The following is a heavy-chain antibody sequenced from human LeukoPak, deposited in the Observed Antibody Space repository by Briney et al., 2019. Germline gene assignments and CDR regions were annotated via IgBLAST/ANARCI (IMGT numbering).Heavy chain of an antibody. CDR2: ISGSGGST. J-gene: IGHJ4*02. D-gene: IGHD3-3*01. Sequence: GESLRLSCAASGFTFSSYAMSWVRQAPGKGLEWVSAISGSGGSTYYPDSVKGRFIISRANSKHTLYLQLNLPSAESAAVYYCAHPLLRFLEWPTASGDYWGQGTLVTVSS. CDR1: GFTFSSYA. V-gene: IGHV3-23*01. CDR3: AHPLLRFLEWPTASGDY.